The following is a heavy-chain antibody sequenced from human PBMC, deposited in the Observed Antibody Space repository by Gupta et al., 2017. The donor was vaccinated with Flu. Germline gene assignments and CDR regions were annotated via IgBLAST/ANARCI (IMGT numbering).Heavy chain of an antibody. J-gene: IGHJ4*02. CDR2: SRNKANGYTT. Sequence: EVKLVESGGALVQPGGSLRLSCAASGFTFNNHYMDWVRQAPGKGLEWVGRSRNKANGYTTEYAASVKGRFTISRDESQNSLFLQMNSLKTEDTAVYYCALLGIVAVGTVWGQGTLVTVSS. D-gene: IGHD6-13*01. CDR3: ALLGIVAVGTV. CDR1: GFTFNNHY. V-gene: IGHV3-72*01.